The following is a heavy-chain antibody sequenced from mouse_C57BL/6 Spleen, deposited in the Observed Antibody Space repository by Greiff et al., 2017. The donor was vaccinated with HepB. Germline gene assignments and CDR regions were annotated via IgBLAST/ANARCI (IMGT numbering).Heavy chain of an antibody. CDR3: ARGKYDVAMDY. CDR1: GYTFTDYN. V-gene: IGHV1-22*01. J-gene: IGHJ4*01. D-gene: IGHD2-14*01. Sequence: EVQLQQSGPELVKPGASVKMSCKASGYTFTDYNMHWVKQSHGKGLEWIGYINPNNGGTSYNQKFKGKATLTVNKSSSTAYMELRSLTAEDSAVYCCARGKYDVAMDYWGQGTSVTVSS. CDR2: INPNNGGT.